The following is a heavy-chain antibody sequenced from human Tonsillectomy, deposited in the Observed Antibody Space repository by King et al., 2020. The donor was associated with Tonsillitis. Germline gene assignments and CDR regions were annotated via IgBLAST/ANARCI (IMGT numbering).Heavy chain of an antibody. CDR1: GFTFSDYY. J-gene: IGHJ4*02. CDR3: ARGRFCSSTSCYTRFLVNY. Sequence: VQLVESGGGLVKPGGSLRLSCAASGFTFSDYYMSWIRQAPGKGLEWVSYFSSSGSTIYSADSVKGRFTISRDNAKNSLYLQMNSLRAEDTAVYYLARGRFCSSTSCYTRFLVNYWGQGTLVTVSS. D-gene: IGHD2-2*02. V-gene: IGHV3-11*01. CDR2: FSSSGSTI.